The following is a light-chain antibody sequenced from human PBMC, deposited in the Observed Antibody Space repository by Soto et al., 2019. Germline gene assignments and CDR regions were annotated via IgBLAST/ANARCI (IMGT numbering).Light chain of an antibody. CDR3: QQYEKWPPSIT. CDR1: QPVNNN. V-gene: IGKV3-15*01. Sequence: EIVLTQSPGILSASPGDRATLSCRASQPVNNNLAWYQQKPGQAPRLLIYGVSTRATGISARFSGGGSVTEFTLTISSLQSEDFALYYCQQYEKWPPSITFGQGTRLEIK. CDR2: GVS. J-gene: IGKJ5*01.